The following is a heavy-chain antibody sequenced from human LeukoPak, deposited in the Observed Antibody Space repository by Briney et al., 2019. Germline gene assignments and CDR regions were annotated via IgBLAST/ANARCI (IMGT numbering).Heavy chain of an antibody. CDR3: AKDPNGDYIGAFDA. Sequence: GGSLRLSCAGSGLTLRSYGMTWVRQAPGKGLEWVASISGNGGVTTYADSVKGRFTMSRDNSRNTLYLQMDSLRAEDTAVYYCAKDPNGDYIGAFDAWGQGTMVTVSS. V-gene: IGHV3-23*01. D-gene: IGHD2-8*01. CDR2: ISGNGGVT. CDR1: GLTLRSYG. J-gene: IGHJ3*01.